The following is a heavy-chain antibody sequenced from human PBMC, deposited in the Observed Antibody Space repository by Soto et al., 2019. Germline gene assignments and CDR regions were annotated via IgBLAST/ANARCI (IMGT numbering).Heavy chain of an antibody. CDR3: ARHYSDSVVVVADYFDY. Sequence: SETLSLTCTVSGGSISSSSYYWGWIRQPPGKGLEWIGGIYYSGSTYSNPSLKSRVTISVDTSKNQFSLKLSSVTAADTAVYYCARHYSDSVVVVADYFDYWGQGTLVTVSS. J-gene: IGHJ4*02. CDR2: IYYSGST. V-gene: IGHV4-39*01. CDR1: GGSISSSSYY. D-gene: IGHD2-15*01.